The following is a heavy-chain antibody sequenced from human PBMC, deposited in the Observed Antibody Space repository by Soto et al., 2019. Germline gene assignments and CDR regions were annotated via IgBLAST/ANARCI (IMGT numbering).Heavy chain of an antibody. D-gene: IGHD3-10*01. CDR1: GFTFSSYG. V-gene: IGHV3-33*01. CDR2: IWYDGSNK. CDR3: ARAPTRSSMDYYFDY. J-gene: IGHJ4*02. Sequence: QVQLVESGGGVVQPGRSLRLSCAASGFTFSSYGMHWVRQAPGKVLEWVAVIWYDGSNKYYADSVKGRFTISRDNSKNTLYLQMNSLRAEDTAVYYCARAPTRSSMDYYFDYWGQGTLVTVSS.